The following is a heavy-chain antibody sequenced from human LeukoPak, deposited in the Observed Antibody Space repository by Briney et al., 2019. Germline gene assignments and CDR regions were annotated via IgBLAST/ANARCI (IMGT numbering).Heavy chain of an antibody. CDR1: EFTFSSYA. D-gene: IGHD3-22*01. CDR3: ASDDSTGYHHSDN. V-gene: IGHV3-30-3*01. Sequence: PGGSLRLSCAASEFTFSSYAMHWVRQAPGRGLEWVAVISYDGSNKYYADSVKGRFTISRDNSKNTLYLQMSSLRADDTAVYYCASDDSTGYHHSDNWGQGTLVTVSS. J-gene: IGHJ4*02. CDR2: ISYDGSNK.